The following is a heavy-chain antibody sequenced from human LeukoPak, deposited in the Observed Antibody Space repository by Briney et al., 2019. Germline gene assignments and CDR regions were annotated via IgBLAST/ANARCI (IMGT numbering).Heavy chain of an antibody. CDR2: ISYDGRNK. CDR3: AKERYLLDY. CDR1: GFTFRNYV. V-gene: IGHV3-30*18. D-gene: IGHD2-15*01. Sequence: GGSLRLSCAASGFTFRNYVIHWVRQAPGKGLEWVALISYDGRNKYYADSVKGRFTISRDNSKNTLYLQMNSLRPEDTAVYYCAKERYLLDYWGQGTRVTVSS. J-gene: IGHJ4*02.